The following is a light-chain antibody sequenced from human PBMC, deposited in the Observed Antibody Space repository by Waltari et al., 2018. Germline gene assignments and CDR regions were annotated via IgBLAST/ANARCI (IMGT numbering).Light chain of an antibody. V-gene: IGKV1-5*03. CDR1: QSISNW. CDR2: KAS. J-gene: IGKJ1*01. Sequence: DIQMTQSPSTLSASVGDRVTITCRASQSISNWLAWYQQKSGKAPKLLIYKASSLESGVPSRFSGSGSGTEFTLTISSLQPDDFATYYCQQSSSYPWTFGQGTKVEIK. CDR3: QQSSSYPWT.